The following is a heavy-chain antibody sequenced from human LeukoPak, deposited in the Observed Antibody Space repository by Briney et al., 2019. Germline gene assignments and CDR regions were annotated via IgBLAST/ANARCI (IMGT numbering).Heavy chain of an antibody. Sequence: ASVKVSCKASGHIFSDYYMHWVRQAPGQGLEWMGWMNVDSRGTKYAQKFQGRVTMTRDTSVSTAFMDLTRLTSDDTAVYYCARDSKVTGTSFDSWGQGTLVTVSS. D-gene: IGHD2-21*02. V-gene: IGHV1-2*02. CDR1: GHIFSDYY. J-gene: IGHJ4*02. CDR2: MNVDSRGT. CDR3: ARDSKVTGTSFDS.